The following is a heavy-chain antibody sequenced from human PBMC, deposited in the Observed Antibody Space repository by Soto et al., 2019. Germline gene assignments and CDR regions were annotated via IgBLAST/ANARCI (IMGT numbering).Heavy chain of an antibody. CDR2: ISNNGDSS. CDR3: VAGKLIHFEY. Sequence: PGGSLRLSCSASGFTFSVYKMHWVRQAPGKGLDYVSGISNNGDSSSYADSVKGRFTISRDNSKNTLYFEMSSLKPEDTAVYYCVAGKLIHFEYWGQGTQVTVS. V-gene: IGHV3-64D*08. CDR1: GFTFSVYK. J-gene: IGHJ4*02.